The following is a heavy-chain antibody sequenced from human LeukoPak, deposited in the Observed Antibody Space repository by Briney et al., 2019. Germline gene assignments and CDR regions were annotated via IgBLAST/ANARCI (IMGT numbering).Heavy chain of an antibody. CDR1: GFTFSSYA. CDR2: ISYDGSNK. D-gene: IGHD2-2*01. V-gene: IGHV3-30*04. CDR3: ARSAGYCSSASCYYYDY. Sequence: PGRSLRLSCAASGFTFSSYAMHWVRQAPGKGLEWVAVISYDGSNKYYTDSVKDRFTISRDNPKNTLYLQMNSLRAEDTAVYYCARSAGYCSSASCYYYDYWGQGTLVTVSS. J-gene: IGHJ4*02.